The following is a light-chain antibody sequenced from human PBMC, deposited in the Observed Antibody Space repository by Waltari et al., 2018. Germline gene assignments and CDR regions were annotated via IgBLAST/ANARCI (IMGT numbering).Light chain of an antibody. J-gene: IGKJ2*03. CDR3: QYYYLYSRG. V-gene: IGKV1-5*03. CDR1: QSIGDW. Sequence: DIQMTQSPSTLSASVGDRVPSTCRASQSIGDWMAWYQQEPGKAPKLLIYRASTLQSGVPSRFSGSGSGTEFTLTISSLQPDDFGSYYCQYYYLYSRGFGQGTKVEIK. CDR2: RAS.